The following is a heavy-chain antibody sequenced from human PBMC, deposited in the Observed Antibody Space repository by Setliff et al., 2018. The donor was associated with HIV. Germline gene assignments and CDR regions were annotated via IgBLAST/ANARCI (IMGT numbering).Heavy chain of an antibody. CDR1: GFTFYDYA. J-gene: IGHJ4*02. CDR2: ILGGENDPT. V-gene: IGHV3-23*01. D-gene: IGHD3-10*01. Sequence: PGGSLRLSCAASGFTFYDYAMYWVRQAPGKGLEWVSGILGGENDPTYYENSVMGRFIISRDNSKNTLYLHMNSLRVEDSAVYYCAKKTAAYTSGSWLHYWGQGTLVTVS. CDR3: AKKTAAYTSGSWLHY.